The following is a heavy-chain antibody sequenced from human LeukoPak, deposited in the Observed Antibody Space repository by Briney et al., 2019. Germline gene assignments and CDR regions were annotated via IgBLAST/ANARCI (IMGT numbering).Heavy chain of an antibody. Sequence: ASVKVSCKVSGYTLTELSMHWVRQAPGKGLGWMGGFDPEDGETIYAQKFQGRVTMTEDTSTDTAYMELSSLRSEDTAVYYCATGPGGKIWFGLDYWSQGTLVTVSS. D-gene: IGHD3-10*01. CDR3: ATGPGGKIWFGLDY. CDR2: FDPEDGET. CDR1: GYTLTELS. V-gene: IGHV1-24*01. J-gene: IGHJ4*02.